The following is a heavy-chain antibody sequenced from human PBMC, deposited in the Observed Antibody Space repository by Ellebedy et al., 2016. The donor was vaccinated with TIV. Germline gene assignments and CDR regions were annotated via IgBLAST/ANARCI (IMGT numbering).Heavy chain of an antibody. CDR2: MNPNSGNT. J-gene: IGHJ5*02. D-gene: IGHD4-17*01. CDR3: ARAGGYGDYGRYWFDP. V-gene: IGHV1-8*01. Sequence: AASVKVSCKASGYTFTSYDINWVRQATGQGLEWMGWMNPNSGNTGYAQKFQGRVTMTRNTSISTAYMELSSLRSEDTAVYYCARAGGYGDYGRYWFDPWGQGTLVTVSS. CDR1: GYTFTSYD.